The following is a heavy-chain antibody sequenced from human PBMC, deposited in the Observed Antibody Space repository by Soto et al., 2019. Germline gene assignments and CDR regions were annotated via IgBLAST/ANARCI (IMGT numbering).Heavy chain of an antibody. CDR2: ISGSGGST. CDR1: VYTFSSYA. V-gene: IGHV3-23*01. Sequence: GGSLRLCWAASVYTFSSYAMSWVRQAPVNGLEWVSAISGSGGSTYYADSVKGRFTISRDNSKNTLYLQMNSLRAEDTAVYYCPRDSSGLDAFDIWAQGTMVTVSS. J-gene: IGHJ3*02. CDR3: PRDSSGLDAFDI. D-gene: IGHD6-19*01.